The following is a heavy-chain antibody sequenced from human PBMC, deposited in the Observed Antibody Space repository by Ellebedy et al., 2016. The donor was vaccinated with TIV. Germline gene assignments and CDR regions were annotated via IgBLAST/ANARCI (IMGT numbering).Heavy chain of an antibody. CDR1: GFTFSNYW. Sequence: GGSLRLSXEASGFTFSNYWMHWVRQAPGKGLLWVARISGGGSITTYADSVKGRFTISRDNAINTLYLQMNSLGAEDTAVYYCARGPNYASDNFYCGDYWGQGALVTVSS. J-gene: IGHJ4*02. V-gene: IGHV3-74*01. D-gene: IGHD3-10*01. CDR2: ISGGGSIT. CDR3: ARGPNYASDNFYCGDY.